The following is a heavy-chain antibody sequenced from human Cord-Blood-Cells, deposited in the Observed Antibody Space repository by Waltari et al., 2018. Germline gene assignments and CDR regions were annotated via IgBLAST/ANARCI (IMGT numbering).Heavy chain of an antibody. V-gene: IGHV4-34*01. CDR3: ARGKDIVVVPAAEGVDY. CDR2: INHSGST. CDR1: GGSLSGYY. J-gene: IGHJ4*02. D-gene: IGHD2-2*01. Sequence: VQLQQWGAGLLKPSETLSLTCAVYGGSLSGYYCSWIRQPPGKGLEWMGDINHSGSTNSHPSLKSRVTISADTSKNQFSLTLGSVTAAVTAVYYCARGKDIVVVPAAEGVDYWGQGTLVTVSS.